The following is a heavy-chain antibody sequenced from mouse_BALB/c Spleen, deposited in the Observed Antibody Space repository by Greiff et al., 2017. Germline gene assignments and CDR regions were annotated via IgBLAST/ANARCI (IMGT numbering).Heavy chain of an antibody. CDR3: ARRSMITHYFDY. V-gene: IGHV3-2*02. D-gene: IGHD2-4*01. Sequence: EVQLVESGPGLVKPSQSLSLTCTVTGYSITSDYAWNWIRQFPGNKLEWMGYISYSGSTSYNPSLKSRISITRDTSKNQFFLQLNSVTTEDTATYYCARRSMITHYFDYWGQGTTLTVSS. J-gene: IGHJ2*01. CDR2: ISYSGST. CDR1: GYSITSDYA.